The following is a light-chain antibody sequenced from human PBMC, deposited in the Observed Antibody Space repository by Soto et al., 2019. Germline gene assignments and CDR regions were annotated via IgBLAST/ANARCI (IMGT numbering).Light chain of an antibody. CDR3: QQYDHLPFT. CDR1: QDISNY. CDR2: DAS. V-gene: IGKV1-33*01. J-gene: IGKJ3*01. Sequence: DIQMTQSPSSLSASVGDRVTITCQASQDISNYLNWYQQKPGKAPKLLIYDASNLETGVPSRFSGRGSGTEFTFTISSLQPADIATYYCQQYDHLPFTFGPGTKVDI.